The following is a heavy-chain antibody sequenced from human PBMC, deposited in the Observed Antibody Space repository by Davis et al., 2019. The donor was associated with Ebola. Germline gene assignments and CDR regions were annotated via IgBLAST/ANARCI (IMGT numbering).Heavy chain of an antibody. CDR3: ARGGNFGSGNYPDV. CDR1: GFTFGSYL. J-gene: IGHJ4*02. CDR2: IEKDGSPP. D-gene: IGHD3-10*01. Sequence: HTGGSLRLSCATSGFTFGSYLMHWVRQVPGKGLVWVSRIEKDGSPPIYADSVKGRFTISRDDARTTLFLQMNSLRPNDSAVYYCARGGNFGSGNYPDVWGPGTLVTVSS. V-gene: IGHV3-74*01.